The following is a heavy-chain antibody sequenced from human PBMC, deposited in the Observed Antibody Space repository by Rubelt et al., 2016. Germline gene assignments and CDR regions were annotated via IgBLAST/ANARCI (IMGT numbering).Heavy chain of an antibody. J-gene: IGHJ6*02. D-gene: IGHD1-7*01. CDR1: GFTVSSNY. CDR2: NYSGGST. Sequence: SGFTVSSNYMSWVRQAPGKGLEWVSVNYSGGSTYYADSVKGRFTISRDNSKNTLYLQMNSLRAEDTAVYYCARGRELYYYGMDVWGQGTTVTVSS. V-gene: IGHV3-53*01. CDR3: ARGRELYYYGMDV.